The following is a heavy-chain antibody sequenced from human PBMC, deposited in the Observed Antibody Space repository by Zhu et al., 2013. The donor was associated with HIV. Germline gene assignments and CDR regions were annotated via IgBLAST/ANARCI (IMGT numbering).Heavy chain of an antibody. CDR2: IVVGSGKT. CDR1: GLTFTNSA. D-gene: IGHD3-22*01. CDR3: VADGPYYYDSRGYYYRTGDYYHYGKDV. V-gene: IGHV1-58*01. J-gene: IGHJ6*02. Sequence: QLVQSGPEVKRPGTSVKVSCKASGLTFTNSAVQWVRQTRGQRLEWIGWIVVGSGKTNYAQQFQERVTITRDMSTSTAYMEVNSLRSEDTAVYYCVADGPYYYDSRGYYYRTGDYYHYGKDVWAKGPRSPSP.